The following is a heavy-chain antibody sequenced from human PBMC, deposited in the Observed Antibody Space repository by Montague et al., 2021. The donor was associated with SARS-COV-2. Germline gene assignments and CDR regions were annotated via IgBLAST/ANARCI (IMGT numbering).Heavy chain of an antibody. Sequence: SETLSLTCTVSGGSIRTSSYYWGWIRGPPGKGLDWIGGIYYSGSTYYNPSLKSRVTISVDTSKNQFSLKLSSVTAADTAVYYCAMRGGALDAFDIWGQGTMVIVSS. D-gene: IGHD4-17*01. V-gene: IGHV4-39*01. J-gene: IGHJ3*02. CDR2: IYYSGST. CDR3: AMRGGALDAFDI. CDR1: GGSIRTSSYY.